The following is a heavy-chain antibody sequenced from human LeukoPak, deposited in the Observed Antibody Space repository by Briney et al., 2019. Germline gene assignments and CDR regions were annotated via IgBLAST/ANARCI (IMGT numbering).Heavy chain of an antibody. D-gene: IGHD2-8*01. Sequence: SETLSLTCTASGGSISSSSYYWGWIRQPPGKGLEWIGSIYYSGRTYYNPSLKSRVTISVDTSKNQFSLRLSSVTAADTAVYYCARRELGVLMNWFDPWGQGTPVTVSS. V-gene: IGHV4-39*01. J-gene: IGHJ5*02. CDR2: IYYSGRT. CDR1: GGSISSSSYY. CDR3: ARRELGVLMNWFDP.